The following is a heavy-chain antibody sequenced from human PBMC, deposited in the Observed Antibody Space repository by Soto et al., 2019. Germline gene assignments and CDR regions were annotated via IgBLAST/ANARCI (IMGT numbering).Heavy chain of an antibody. D-gene: IGHD2-8*01. V-gene: IGHV3-23*01. Sequence: PWGSLRLSCAASGFTFSSYAMSWVRQAPGKGLEWVSAISGSGGSTYYADSVKGRFTISRGNSKNTLYLQMNTLRAEDTAVYYCVREGADFRMGDAFDIWRQGTRVTVSS. CDR2: ISGSGGST. CDR1: GFTFSSYA. J-gene: IGHJ3*02. CDR3: VREGADFRMGDAFDI.